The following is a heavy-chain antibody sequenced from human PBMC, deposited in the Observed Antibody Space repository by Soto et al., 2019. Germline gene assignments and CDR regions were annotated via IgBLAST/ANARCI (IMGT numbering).Heavy chain of an antibody. J-gene: IGHJ4*02. CDR2: ISAYNGIT. Sequence: ASVKVSCKASGYSFTSYGISWVRQAPGQGLEWMGWISAYNGITNYAQRLQGRVTMTTDTSKNQFSLKLSSVAAADTAVYYCARAPRGNYGYPSYFDYWGQGTLVTVSS. V-gene: IGHV1-18*01. D-gene: IGHD3-10*01. CDR1: GYSFTSYG. CDR3: ARAPRGNYGYPSYFDY.